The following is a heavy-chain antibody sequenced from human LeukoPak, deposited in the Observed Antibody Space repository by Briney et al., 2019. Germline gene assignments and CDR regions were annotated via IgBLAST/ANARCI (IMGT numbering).Heavy chain of an antibody. CDR3: ARVSTVGYYYYGMDV. CDR2: IYSGGST. CDR1: GLTFSDYY. Sequence: GGSLRLSCAASGLTFSDYYMSWVRQAPGKGLEWVSVIYSGGSTYYADSVKGRFTISGDNSKNTLYLQMNGLRAEDTAVYYCARVSTVGYYYYGMDVWGQGTTVTVSS. V-gene: IGHV3-66*02. D-gene: IGHD4-23*01. J-gene: IGHJ6*02.